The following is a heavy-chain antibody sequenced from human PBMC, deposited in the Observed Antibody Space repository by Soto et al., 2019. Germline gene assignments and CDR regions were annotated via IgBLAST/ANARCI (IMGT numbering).Heavy chain of an antibody. CDR2: ISYDGSKE. Sequence: GGSLRLSCAASGFTFSSYGIHWVRQAPGKGLEWVAGISYDGSKEYYEDSVKGRFTVSRDNSKNTVDLQMNSLRAEDTAVYYCAKDTYYYDRSGYYVFDYSGQGTLVTVSS. J-gene: IGHJ4*02. CDR3: AKDTYYYDRSGYYVFDY. V-gene: IGHV3-30*18. D-gene: IGHD3-22*01. CDR1: GFTFSSYG.